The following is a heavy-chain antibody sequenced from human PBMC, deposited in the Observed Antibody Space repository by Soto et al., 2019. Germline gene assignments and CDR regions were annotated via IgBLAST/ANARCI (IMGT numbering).Heavy chain of an antibody. CDR1: GFNFNVAW. J-gene: IGHJ3*02. Sequence: EGQLVESGGGLVEPGGSLRLSCAASGFNFNVAWMNWVRQAPGKGLEWLGRIKSKGGGETTEYVAFVKGRSTISSDDSKNTLYLQMNSLQSEDTAVYYCTKVLALPPNDAFDICGQGKMVTLSS. CDR2: IKSKGGGETT. CDR3: TKVLALPPNDAFDI. V-gene: IGHV3-15*01. D-gene: IGHD3-3*02.